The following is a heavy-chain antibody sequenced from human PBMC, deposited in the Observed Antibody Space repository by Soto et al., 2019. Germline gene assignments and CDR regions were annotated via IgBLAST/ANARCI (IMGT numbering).Heavy chain of an antibody. V-gene: IGHV4-39*01. CDR2: IYYSGST. D-gene: IGHD3-9*01. CDR1: GGSLSSSRYY. Sequence: SENLSLTCTVSGGSLSSSRYYWGWIRQPPGKGLEWIGSIYYSGSTYYNPSLKSRVTISVDTSKNQFSLKLSSVTAADTAVYYCASQYYDILTGYYAYYYYGMDVWGQGTTVT. CDR3: ASQYYDILTGYYAYYYYGMDV. J-gene: IGHJ6*02.